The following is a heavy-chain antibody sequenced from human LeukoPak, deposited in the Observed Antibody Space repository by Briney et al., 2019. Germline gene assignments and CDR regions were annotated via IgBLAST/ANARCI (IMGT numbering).Heavy chain of an antibody. J-gene: IGHJ5*02. CDR1: GFTVSSNY. CDR2: IYSGGST. CDR3: TRSSSGAWYNWFDP. V-gene: IGHV3-66*01. Sequence: PGGSLRLSCAASGFTVSSNYMSWVRQAPGKGLEWVSVIYSGGSTYYADSVKGRFTISRDDSKNSLYLQMNSLKIEDTAVYYCTRSSSGAWYNWFDPWGQGTLVTVSS. D-gene: IGHD3-22*01.